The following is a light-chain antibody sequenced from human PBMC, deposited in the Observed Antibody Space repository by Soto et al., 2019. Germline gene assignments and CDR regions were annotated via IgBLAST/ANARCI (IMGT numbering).Light chain of an antibody. CDR3: QQTYSTPIT. J-gene: IGKJ5*01. V-gene: IGKV1-39*01. CDR1: QTVRTY. CDR2: AAS. Sequence: DIQMTQPPSSLSASVGDRVTIRCWASQTVRTYLNWYQQKPGKAPILLIYAASSLPSAVPPRFTGAGSETDFTLTISSLQPEDFGTYYCQQTYSTPITFGQGTRLEIK.